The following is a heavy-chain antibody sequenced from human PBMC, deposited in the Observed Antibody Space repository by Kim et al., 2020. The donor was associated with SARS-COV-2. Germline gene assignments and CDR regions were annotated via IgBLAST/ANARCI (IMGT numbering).Heavy chain of an antibody. CDR3: ARGLVGVDY. Sequence: YNDYAVSVKSRITINPDTSKNQFTLQLNSVTPEDTAVYYCARGLVGVDYWGQGTLVTVSS. CDR2: YN. J-gene: IGHJ4*02. D-gene: IGHD6-19*01. V-gene: IGHV6-1*01.